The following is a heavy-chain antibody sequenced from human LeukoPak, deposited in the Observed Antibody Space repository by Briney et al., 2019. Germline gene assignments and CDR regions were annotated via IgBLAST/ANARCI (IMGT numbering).Heavy chain of an antibody. CDR3: ASNTGSDSSGYAY. J-gene: IGHJ4*02. V-gene: IGHV1-18*01. CDR1: GYTFSSYG. CDR2: ISVYNGDT. Sequence: EASVKVSCKASGYTFSSYGITWVRQAPGQGLEWMGWISVYNGDTNYAQKIQGRVTVTTETSTSTAYMELRSLISNDTAVYYCASNTGSDSSGYAYWGQGTLVTVSS. D-gene: IGHD3-22*01.